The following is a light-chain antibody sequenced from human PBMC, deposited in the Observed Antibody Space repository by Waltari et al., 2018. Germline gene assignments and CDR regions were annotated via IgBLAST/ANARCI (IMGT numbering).Light chain of an antibody. CDR3: QTGGHGTWV. Sequence: QQAGKGPWYLMNVNRDVSHSKEYKIPDRFSGSSSGAERYLTISNRQSEDEADYYCQTGGHGTWVFGGGTKLTVL. CDR2: VNRDVSH. J-gene: IGLJ3*02. V-gene: IGLV4-69*01.